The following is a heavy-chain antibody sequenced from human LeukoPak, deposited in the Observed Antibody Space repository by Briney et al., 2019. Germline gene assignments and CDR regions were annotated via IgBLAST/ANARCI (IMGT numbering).Heavy chain of an antibody. J-gene: IGHJ4*02. CDR2: ISSNGGST. CDR3: ASLGSSGWYGPYDY. D-gene: IGHD6-19*01. Sequence: GGSLRLSCAASGFTFNSYAMHWVRQAPGEGLKYVSAISSNGGSTYYANSVKGRFTISRDNSKNTLYLQMGSLRAEDMAVYYCASLGSSGWYGPYDYWGQGTWSPSPQ. V-gene: IGHV3-64*01. CDR1: GFTFNSYA.